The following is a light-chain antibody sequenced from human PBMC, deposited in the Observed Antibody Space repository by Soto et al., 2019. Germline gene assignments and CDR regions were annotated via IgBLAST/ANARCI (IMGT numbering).Light chain of an antibody. CDR3: AAWDDSLNGRV. Sequence: QYVLTQPPSVSEAPRQRVTISCSGSSSNIGNNAVNWYQQLPGKAPKLLIYYDDLLPSGVSDRFSGSKSGTSASLAISGLQSEDEADYYCAAWDDSLNGRVFGGGTKVTVL. CDR2: YDD. CDR1: SSNIGNNA. V-gene: IGLV1-36*01. J-gene: IGLJ3*02.